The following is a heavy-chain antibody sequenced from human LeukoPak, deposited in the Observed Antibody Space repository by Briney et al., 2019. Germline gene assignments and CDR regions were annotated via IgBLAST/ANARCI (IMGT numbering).Heavy chain of an antibody. CDR2: IYYSGST. Sequence: PSETLSPTCTVSGGSITSYYWNWIRQPPGKGLEWIGYIYYSGSTNYNPSLKSRVTLSVDTSKNQFSLNLTSVTAADTAVYYCARDDSSGWYGAGYFDYWGQGTLVTVSS. J-gene: IGHJ4*02. V-gene: IGHV4-59*01. CDR1: GGSITSYY. CDR3: ARDDSSGWYGAGYFDY. D-gene: IGHD6-19*01.